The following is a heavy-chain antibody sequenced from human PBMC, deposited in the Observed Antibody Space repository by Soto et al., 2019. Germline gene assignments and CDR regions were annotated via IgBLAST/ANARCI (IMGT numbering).Heavy chain of an antibody. V-gene: IGHV1-69*01. CDR2: IIPIFGTA. CDR1: GGTFSSYA. CDR3: ARDGAYCGGDCPPDGYYYYGMDV. D-gene: IGHD2-21*02. Sequence: QVQLVQSGAEVKKPGSSVKVSCKASGGTFSSYAISWVRQAPGQGLEGMGGIIPIFGTANYAQKFQGRVTITADESTSTAYMELRSLRSEDTAVYYCARDGAYCGGDCPPDGYYYYGMDVWGQGTTVTVSS. J-gene: IGHJ6*02.